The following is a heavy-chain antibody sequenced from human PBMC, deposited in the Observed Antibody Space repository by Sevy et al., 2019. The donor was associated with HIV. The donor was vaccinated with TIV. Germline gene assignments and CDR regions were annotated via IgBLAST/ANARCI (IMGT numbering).Heavy chain of an antibody. J-gene: IGHJ1*01. V-gene: IGHV1-69*13. D-gene: IGHD3-10*01. CDR3: ARVKADYYGSGSSEYFQH. CDR1: GGTFSSYA. CDR2: IIPIFGTA. Sequence: SVKVSCKASGGTFSSYAISWVRQAPGQGLEWMGGIIPIFGTANYAQKFQGRVTITADESTSTAYMELSSLRSEDTAVYYCARVKADYYGSGSSEYFQHWGQGTLVTVSS.